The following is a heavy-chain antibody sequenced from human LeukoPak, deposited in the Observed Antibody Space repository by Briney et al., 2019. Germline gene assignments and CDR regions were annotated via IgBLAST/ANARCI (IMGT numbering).Heavy chain of an antibody. Sequence: PGGSLRLSCAASGFTFSSYSMNWVRQAPGKGLEWVSSISSSSSYIYYADSVKGRFTISRDNAKNSLYLQMNSLRAEDTAVYYCAREGRHAITGDDYWGQGTLVTVSS. V-gene: IGHV3-21*01. CDR3: AREGRHAITGDDY. D-gene: IGHD1-20*01. CDR1: GFTFSSYS. J-gene: IGHJ4*02. CDR2: ISSSSSYI.